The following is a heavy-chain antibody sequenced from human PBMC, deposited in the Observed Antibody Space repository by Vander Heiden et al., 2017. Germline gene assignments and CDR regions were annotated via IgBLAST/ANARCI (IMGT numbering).Heavy chain of an antibody. V-gene: IGHV3-21*01. D-gene: IGHD2-2*01. CDR1: GFTFTSYS. CDR3: ARVRISTSPFDY. Sequence: EVQLVESGGGLVKPGGSLSPSCAASGFTFTSYSMTWARQAPGKGLEWVSSISSSSSYIYYADSVKGRFTISRDNAKNSLYLQMNSLGAEDTAVYYCARVRISTSPFDYWGQGTLVTVSS. J-gene: IGHJ4*02. CDR2: ISSSSSYI.